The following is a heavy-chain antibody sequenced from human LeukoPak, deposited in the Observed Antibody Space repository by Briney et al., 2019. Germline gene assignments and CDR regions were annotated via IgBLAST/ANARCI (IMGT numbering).Heavy chain of an antibody. D-gene: IGHD3-3*01. CDR1: GFTFSSYW. CDR2: IKQDGSEK. CDR3: ARDNFGFWDYDGYFDY. J-gene: IGHJ4*02. Sequence: GGSLRLSCAASGFTFSSYWISWVRQAPGKGLEWVANIKQDGSEKYYVDSVKGRFTISRDNAKNSLYLQMNSLRAEDTAVYYCARDNFGFWDYDGYFDYWGQGTLVTVSS. V-gene: IGHV3-7*01.